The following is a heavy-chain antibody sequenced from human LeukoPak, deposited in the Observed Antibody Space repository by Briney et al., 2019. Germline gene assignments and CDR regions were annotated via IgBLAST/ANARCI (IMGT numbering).Heavy chain of an antibody. Sequence: GRSLRLSCAASGFTFDDYAMHWVRHAPGKGLEWVSGISWNSGSIGYADSVKGRFTISRDNAKNSLYLQMNSLRAEDMALYYCAKSPGAGCYRSYFDYWGQGTLVTVSS. V-gene: IGHV3-9*03. CDR1: GFTFDDYA. CDR3: AKSPGAGCYRSYFDY. CDR2: ISWNSGSI. J-gene: IGHJ4*02. D-gene: IGHD3-16*02.